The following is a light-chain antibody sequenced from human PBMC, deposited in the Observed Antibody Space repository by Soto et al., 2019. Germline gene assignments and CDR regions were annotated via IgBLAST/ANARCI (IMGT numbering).Light chain of an antibody. CDR1: QDISNY. J-gene: IGKJ1*01. CDR2: DAS. CDR3: QQYDNLPRWT. Sequence: DIQMTQSPSSLSASVGDRVTITCQASQDISNYLNWYQQKPGKAPKHLIYDASNLETGVPSRFSGSGCWTDFTFTISSLQHEDIATYYCQQYDNLPRWTFGQGTKVEIK. V-gene: IGKV1-33*01.